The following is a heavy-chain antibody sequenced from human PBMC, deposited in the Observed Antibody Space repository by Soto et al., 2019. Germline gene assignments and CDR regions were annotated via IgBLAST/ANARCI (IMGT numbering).Heavy chain of an antibody. D-gene: IGHD4-17*01. Sequence: EVQLLESGGGLVQPGGSLRLSCAASGFTFSSYAMSWVRQAPGKELEWVSAISGSGGSTYYADSVKGRFTISRDNSKNTLYLQMNSLRAEDTAVYYCAKSTVTTCLPTHTSVEYWGQGTLVTVSS. V-gene: IGHV3-23*01. CDR2: ISGSGGST. CDR3: AKSTVTTCLPTHTSVEY. J-gene: IGHJ4*02. CDR1: GFTFSSYA.